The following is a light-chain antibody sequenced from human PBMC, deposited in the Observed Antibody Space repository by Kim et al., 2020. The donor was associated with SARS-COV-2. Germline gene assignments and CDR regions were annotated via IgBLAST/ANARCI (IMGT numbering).Light chain of an antibody. CDR1: QSISSH. CDR3: QQSSITPFT. J-gene: IGKJ3*01. V-gene: IGKV1-39*01. CDR2: AAS. Sequence: DIQMTQSPSSLSASVGDRVTITCRTTQSISSHLNWYHQKPGRAPKLLISAASTLQGGVPSRFSGSGSETDFTLTISSLQPEDFATYFCQQSSITPFTFGPGTKVDIK.